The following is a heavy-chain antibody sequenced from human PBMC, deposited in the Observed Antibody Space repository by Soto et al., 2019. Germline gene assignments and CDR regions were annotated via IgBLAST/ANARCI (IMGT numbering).Heavy chain of an antibody. D-gene: IGHD4-17*01. CDR1: GFTFSSHA. V-gene: IGHV3-30*04. CDR2: IESDGRNK. J-gene: IGHJ4*02. Sequence: PGGSLRLSCAASGFTFSSHAIHWVRQAPGKGLEWVAVIESDGRNKYYAESVKGRFFISRDNSQSTLWLQMNSLRVEDSAIYFCARQEDGLDYWGQGTLVTVSS. CDR3: ARQEDGLDY.